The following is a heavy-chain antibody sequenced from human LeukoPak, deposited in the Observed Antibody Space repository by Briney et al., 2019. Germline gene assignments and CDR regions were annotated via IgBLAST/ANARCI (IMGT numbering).Heavy chain of an antibody. CDR1: GASISGYY. Sequence: SEPLSLTCRVSGASISGYYWSWIRQPPGKGLEWIGHMYYSGGTTYNPSLKSRVSISLDTSKKHFSLKLSSVTAADTAVYYCAGTGLFFDYWSQGTLVTVS. CDR3: AGTGLFFDY. V-gene: IGHV4-59*01. D-gene: IGHD7-27*01. CDR2: MYYSGGT. J-gene: IGHJ4*02.